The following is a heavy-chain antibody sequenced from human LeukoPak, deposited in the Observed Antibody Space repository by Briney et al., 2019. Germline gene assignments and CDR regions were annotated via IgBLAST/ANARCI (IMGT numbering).Heavy chain of an antibody. Sequence: GGSLRLSCAASGFTFSAYWMHWVRQAPGKGLVWVSRLNTDGRDTRYADSVQGRFTISRDNAKNTLYLQMNSLRAEDTAVYYCASGSPAGDYWGQGTLVTVSS. V-gene: IGHV3-74*01. D-gene: IGHD1-26*01. J-gene: IGHJ4*02. CDR3: ASGSPAGDY. CDR1: GFTFSAYW. CDR2: LNTDGRDT.